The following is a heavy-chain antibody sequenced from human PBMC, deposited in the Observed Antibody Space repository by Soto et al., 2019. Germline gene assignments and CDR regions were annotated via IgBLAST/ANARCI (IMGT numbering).Heavy chain of an antibody. J-gene: IGHJ4*02. CDR1: GGSFSVYY. D-gene: IGHD5-18*01. CDR3: ARGPRIQLWFDY. V-gene: IGHV4-34*01. Sequence: SETLSLTCAVYGGSFSVYYLSWIRQPPGKGLEWIGEINHSGSTNYNPSLKSRVTISVDTSKNQFSLKLSSVTAADTAVYYCARGPRIQLWFDYWGQGTLVTVSS. CDR2: INHSGST.